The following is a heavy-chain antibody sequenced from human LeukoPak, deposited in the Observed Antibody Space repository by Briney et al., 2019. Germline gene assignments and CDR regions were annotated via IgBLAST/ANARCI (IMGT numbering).Heavy chain of an antibody. D-gene: IGHD6-19*01. Sequence: TGGSLRLSCAASGFTFRNYAMSWVRQAPGKGLEWVSAVVGNGGSTYYADSVRGRFTISRDNSKNMLYLQMNSLRAEDTAVYYCAKGTAVADIYFDSWGQGTLVTVSS. CDR2: VVGNGGST. J-gene: IGHJ4*02. V-gene: IGHV3-23*01. CDR3: AKGTAVADIYFDS. CDR1: GFTFRNYA.